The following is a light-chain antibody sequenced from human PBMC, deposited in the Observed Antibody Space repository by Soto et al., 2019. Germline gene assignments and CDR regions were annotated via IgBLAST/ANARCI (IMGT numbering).Light chain of an antibody. J-gene: IGLJ1*01. V-gene: IGLV2-14*01. Sequence: QSALTQPASVSGSPGQSITISCTGTSSDVGSYNYVSWYQQYPGKVPKLMIYEVSNRPSGVSNRFSGSKSGNTASLTISGLQAGDEADYYCSSYTSSSTYVFGTGTKVTVL. CDR3: SSYTSSSTYV. CDR2: EVS. CDR1: SSDVGSYNY.